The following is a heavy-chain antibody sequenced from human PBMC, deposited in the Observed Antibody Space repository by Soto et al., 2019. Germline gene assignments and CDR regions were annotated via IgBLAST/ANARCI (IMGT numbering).Heavy chain of an antibody. CDR2: MNPNSGNT. D-gene: IGHD2-2*01. V-gene: IGHV1-8*01. J-gene: IGHJ6*02. CDR3: ARGREVVPNYYYYGMDV. CDR1: GYTFTSYD. Sequence: ASVKVSSTASGYTFTSYDINWVRQAIGQGLEWMGWMNPNSGNTGYAQKFQGRVTMTRNTSISTAYMELSSLRSEDTAVYYCARGREVVPNYYYYGMDVWGQGTTVTVSS.